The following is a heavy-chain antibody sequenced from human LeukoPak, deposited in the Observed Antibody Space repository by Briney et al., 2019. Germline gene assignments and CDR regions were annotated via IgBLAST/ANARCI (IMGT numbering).Heavy chain of an antibody. CDR1: GFTFSSYA. J-gene: IGHJ4*02. Sequence: GGSLRLSCAASGFTFSSYAMSWVRQAPGKGLEWVAAISGSGGSTYYADSVKGRFTISRDNSKNTLYLQMNSLRVEDTAVYYCAKGDCSSTSCYKGGFGYWGQGTLVTVSS. V-gene: IGHV3-23*01. CDR3: AKGDCSSTSCYKGGFGY. D-gene: IGHD2-2*02. CDR2: ISGSGGST.